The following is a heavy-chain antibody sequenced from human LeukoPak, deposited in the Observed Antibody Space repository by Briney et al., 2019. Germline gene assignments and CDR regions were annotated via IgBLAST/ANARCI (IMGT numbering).Heavy chain of an antibody. J-gene: IGHJ3*02. CDR3: ARDRRDGYNWDAFDI. Sequence: GESLRLSCVASGFTLSTYTMNWVRQVPGKGLEWVSSISISSGYIAYADSLKGRFTVSRDNAKNSLFLQMSGLRAEDTAVYYCARDRRDGYNWDAFDIWGQGTMVTVSS. CDR1: GFTLSTYT. CDR2: ISISSGYI. V-gene: IGHV3-21*01. D-gene: IGHD5-24*01.